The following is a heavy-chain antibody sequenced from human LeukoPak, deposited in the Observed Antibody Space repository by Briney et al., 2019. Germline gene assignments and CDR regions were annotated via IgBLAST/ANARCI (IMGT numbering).Heavy chain of an antibody. CDR3: ARQGSGGRAFDI. D-gene: IGHD3-16*01. Sequence: SETLSLTCNVSGGSISNYYWSWIRQPPGKGLEWIGYISNSGGTNYNPSLKSRVTISLDTSKNQFSLKLNSVTAADAAVYYCARQGSGGRAFDIWGQGTMVTVSS. V-gene: IGHV4-59*08. CDR1: GGSISNYY. J-gene: IGHJ3*02. CDR2: ISNSGGT.